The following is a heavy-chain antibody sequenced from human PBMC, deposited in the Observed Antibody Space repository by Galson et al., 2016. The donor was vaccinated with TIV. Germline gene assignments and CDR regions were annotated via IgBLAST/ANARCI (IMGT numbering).Heavy chain of an antibody. CDR2: ISGYNGNK. J-gene: IGHJ6*04. V-gene: IGHV1-18*01. CDR3: ARVPTKTFDFWSGFDNSFCMDV. CDR1: GYTLSSYS. Sequence: SVKVSCKASGYTLSSYSISWVRQAPGQGLEWMGWISGYNGNKNYAQKFQDRVTMTTDTSTNTAYMELRSLRSDDTAVYYCARVPTKTFDFWSGFDNSFCMDVGGKGTTVTVSS. D-gene: IGHD3-3*01.